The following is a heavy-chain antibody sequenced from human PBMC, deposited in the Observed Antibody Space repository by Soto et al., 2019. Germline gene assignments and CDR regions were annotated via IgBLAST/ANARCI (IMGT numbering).Heavy chain of an antibody. CDR3: AHIGQQLHSYFCFVP. D-gene: IGHD6-13*01. Sequence: QITLKESGPTLVKPTQTLTLTCTFSGFSLSTSGVGVGWIRQPPGKALEWLALIYWDDDKRYSPSLKTRLTNTMDTLKNPVVLTMTNIDPVDTATYDCAHIGQQLHSYFCFVPWGQGTLVTVSS. J-gene: IGHJ5*02. CDR2: IYWDDDK. V-gene: IGHV2-5*02. CDR1: GFSLSTSGVG.